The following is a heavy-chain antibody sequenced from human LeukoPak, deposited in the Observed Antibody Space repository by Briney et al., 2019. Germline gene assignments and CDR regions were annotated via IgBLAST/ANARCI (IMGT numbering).Heavy chain of an antibody. D-gene: IGHD3-22*01. V-gene: IGHV1-46*01. CDR3: ARVGYYFRFDP. CDR1: GYTFTSYY. J-gene: IGHJ5*02. Sequence: GASVKVSCKASGYTFTSYYMHWVRQAPGQGLEWMGIINPSGGSTSYAQMFQGRVTMTRDMSTSTVYMELSSLRSEDTAVYYCARVGYYFRFDPWGQGTLVTVSS. CDR2: INPSGGST.